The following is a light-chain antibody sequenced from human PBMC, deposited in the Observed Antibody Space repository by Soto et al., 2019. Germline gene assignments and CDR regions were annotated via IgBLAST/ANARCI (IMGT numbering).Light chain of an antibody. CDR1: QGISSY. CDR2: AAS. V-gene: IGKV1-9*01. J-gene: IGKJ4*01. CDR3: QQLNSYPQLT. Sequence: IPLTQSPSSLSASLRARVYIXCRASQGISSYLAWYQQKPGKAPKLLIYAASTLQSGVPSRFSGSGSGTDFTLTISSLQPEDFATYYCQQLNSYPQLTFGGGTKVDIK.